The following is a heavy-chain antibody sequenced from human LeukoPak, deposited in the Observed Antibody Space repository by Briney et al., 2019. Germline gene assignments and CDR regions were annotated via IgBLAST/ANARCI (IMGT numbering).Heavy chain of an antibody. Sequence: PGGSLRLSCVASGFTLSTYGMHWVRQAPGKGLEWVAFIRYDGSDKFYGDSVKGRFTTSRDNSKNTLYLQMSRLRVEDTAVYYCAKDLDCNGGTCHKAFDCWGQGTLVTVSS. CDR2: IRYDGSDK. CDR3: AKDLDCNGGTCHKAFDC. J-gene: IGHJ4*02. D-gene: IGHD2-15*01. V-gene: IGHV3-30*02. CDR1: GFTLSTYG.